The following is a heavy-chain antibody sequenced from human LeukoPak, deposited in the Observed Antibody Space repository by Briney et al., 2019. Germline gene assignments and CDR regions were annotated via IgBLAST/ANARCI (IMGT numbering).Heavy chain of an antibody. D-gene: IGHD1-26*01. CDR1: GFTFSKHG. V-gene: IGHV3-23*01. Sequence: PGESLRLSCAASGFTFSKHGMSWVRQAPGKGLEWVSTVNDNGANTHYADSVKGRFSISRDNSRNTLVLEMNSLRADDTALYYCTKGDGGYYPIDNWGQGTLVIVSS. CDR2: VNDNGANT. J-gene: IGHJ4*02. CDR3: TKGDGGYYPIDN.